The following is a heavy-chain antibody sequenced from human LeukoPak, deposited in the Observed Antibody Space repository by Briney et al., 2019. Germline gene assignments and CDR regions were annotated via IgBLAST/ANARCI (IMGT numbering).Heavy chain of an antibody. CDR3: ASSSITGTVDY. CDR1: GFTFSNAW. Sequence: GGSLRLSCAASGFTFSNAWMSWVRQAPGKGLEWVANIKQDGSEKYYVDSVKGRFTISRDNAKNSLYLQMNSLRAEDTAVYYCASSSITGTVDYWGQGTLVTVSS. D-gene: IGHD1-20*01. CDR2: IKQDGSEK. V-gene: IGHV3-7*01. J-gene: IGHJ4*02.